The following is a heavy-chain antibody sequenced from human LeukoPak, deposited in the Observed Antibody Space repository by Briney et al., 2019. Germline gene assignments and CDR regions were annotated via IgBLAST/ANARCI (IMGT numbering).Heavy chain of an antibody. Sequence: SETLSLTCTVSGGSISSYYWSWIRQPPGKGLEWIGYIYYSGSTNYNPSLKSRVTISVDTSKNQFSLKLSSVTAADTAVYYCARRRDRIEFDYWGQGTLVTVSS. J-gene: IGHJ4*02. V-gene: IGHV4-59*08. CDR2: IYYSGST. CDR3: ARRRDRIEFDY. CDR1: GGSISSYY. D-gene: IGHD2-15*01.